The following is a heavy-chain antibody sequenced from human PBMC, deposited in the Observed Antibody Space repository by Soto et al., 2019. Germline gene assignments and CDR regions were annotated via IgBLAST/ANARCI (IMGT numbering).Heavy chain of an antibody. CDR2: IYYSGST. D-gene: IGHD3-9*01. J-gene: IGHJ6*02. V-gene: IGHV4-39*01. Sequence: SETLSLTCTVSGGSISSSSYYWGWIRQPPGKGLEWIGSIYYSGSTYYNPSLKSRVTISVDTSKNQFSLKLSSVTAADTAVYYCARHSGYDILTGYPNYYGMDVWGQGTTVTVSS. CDR1: GGSISSSSYY. CDR3: ARHSGYDILTGYPNYYGMDV.